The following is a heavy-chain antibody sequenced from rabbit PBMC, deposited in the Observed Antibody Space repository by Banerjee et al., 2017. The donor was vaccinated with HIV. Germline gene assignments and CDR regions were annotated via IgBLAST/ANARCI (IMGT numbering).Heavy chain of an antibody. Sequence: QEQLVESGGGLVKPGASLTLTCTASGFSFSSNYDVCWVRLAPGKGLEWIGCIYGGSSGNTHYASWAKGRFTISKSSSTTVTLQMTSLTAADTATYFCARGSGSIYDLWGPGTLVTVS. CDR2: IYGGSSGNT. CDR1: GFSFSSNYD. V-gene: IGHV1S45*01. J-gene: IGHJ4*01. D-gene: IGHD8-1*01. CDR3: ARGSGSIYDL.